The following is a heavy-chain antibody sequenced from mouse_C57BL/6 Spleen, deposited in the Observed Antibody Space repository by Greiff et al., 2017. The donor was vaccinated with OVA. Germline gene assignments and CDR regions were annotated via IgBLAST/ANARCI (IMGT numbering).Heavy chain of an antibody. Sequence: VQLQQSGAELVRPGASVTLSCKASGYTFTDYEMHWVKQTPVHGLEWIGAIDPETGGTTYNQKFKGKAILTADTSSSTAYMELRSLTSEDSAVYYCTRCYSNYDYAMDYWGQGTSVTVSS. CDR1: GYTFTDYE. J-gene: IGHJ4*01. CDR2: IDPETGGT. CDR3: TRCYSNYDYAMDY. D-gene: IGHD2-5*01. V-gene: IGHV1-15*01.